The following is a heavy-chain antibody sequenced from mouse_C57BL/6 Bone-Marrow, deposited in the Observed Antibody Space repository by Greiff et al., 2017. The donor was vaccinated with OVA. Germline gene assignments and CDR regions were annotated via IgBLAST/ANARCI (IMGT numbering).Heavy chain of an antibody. J-gene: IGHJ3*01. Sequence: EVQLVESGGGLVQPGGSLKLSCAASGFTFSDYYMYWVRQTPEKRLEWVAYISNGGGSTYYPDTVKGRFTISRDNAKNTLYLQMSRLKSEDTAMYYCARHDGNYNGLAYWGQGTLVTVSA. V-gene: IGHV5-12*01. CDR3: ARHDGNYNGLAY. CDR1: GFTFSDYY. D-gene: IGHD2-1*01. CDR2: ISNGGGST.